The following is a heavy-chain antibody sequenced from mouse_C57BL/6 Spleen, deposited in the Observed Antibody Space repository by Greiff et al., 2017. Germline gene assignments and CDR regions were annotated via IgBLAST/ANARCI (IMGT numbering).Heavy chain of an antibody. V-gene: IGHV1-76*01. CDR2: IYPGSGNT. CDR1: GYTFTDYY. CDR3: ARDYYAMDY. J-gene: IGHJ4*01. Sequence: QVTLKESGAELVRPGASVKLSCKASGYTFTDYYINWVKQRPGQGLEWIARIYPGSGNTYYNEKFKGKATLTAEKSSSTAYMQLSSLTSEDSAVYFCARDYYAMDYWGQGTSVTVSS.